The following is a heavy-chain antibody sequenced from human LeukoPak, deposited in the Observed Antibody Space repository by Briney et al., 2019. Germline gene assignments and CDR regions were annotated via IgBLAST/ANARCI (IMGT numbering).Heavy chain of an antibody. CDR1: GGSISSSSYY. CDR2: IYYSGST. J-gene: IGHJ4*02. Sequence: SETLSLTCTVSGGSISSSSYYWGWIRQPPGKGLEWIGSIYYSGSTYYNPSLKSRVTISVDTSKNQFSLKLSSVTAADTAVYYCARWYHYGSGSYYNVRGYYDYWGQGTLVTVSS. D-gene: IGHD3-10*01. CDR3: ARWYHYGSGSYYNVRGYYDY. V-gene: IGHV4-39*07.